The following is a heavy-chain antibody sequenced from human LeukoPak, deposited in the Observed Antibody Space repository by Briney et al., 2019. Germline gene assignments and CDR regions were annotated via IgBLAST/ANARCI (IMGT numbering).Heavy chain of an antibody. CDR3: ARDPYSGNYGTYYYYYMDV. CDR2: ITSSGTYT. D-gene: IGHD1-26*01. Sequence: GGSLRLSCAASGFTFSSYSMNWVSQAPGKAMEWDSSITSSGTYTFYADSVKGRFTISRDNAKNSLYLQMDSLGPEDTAVYYCARDPYSGNYGTYYYYYMDVWGKGTTVTISS. J-gene: IGHJ6*03. CDR1: GFTFSSYS. V-gene: IGHV3-21*01.